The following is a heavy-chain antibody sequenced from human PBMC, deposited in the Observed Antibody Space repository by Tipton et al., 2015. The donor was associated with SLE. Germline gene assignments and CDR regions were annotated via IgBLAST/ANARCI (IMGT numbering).Heavy chain of an antibody. V-gene: IGHV3-7*01. Sequence: SLRLSCAASGLTFSVFWMSWVRQAPGKGLEWVANIKQDGSQKNYVDSVKGRFSISRDNDKNSLYLQMRSLRAEDTAIYYCAARQGFTFDSWGQGTMVTVSS. CDR3: AARQGFTFDS. CDR1: GLTFSVFW. CDR2: IKQDGSQK. D-gene: IGHD6-6*01. J-gene: IGHJ4*02.